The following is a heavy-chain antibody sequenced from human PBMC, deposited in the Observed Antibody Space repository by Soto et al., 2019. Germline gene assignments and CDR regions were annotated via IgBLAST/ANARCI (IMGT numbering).Heavy chain of an antibody. V-gene: IGHV3-15*07. D-gene: IGHD3-3*01. CDR3: NTYYDCGCGHNPL. Sequence: QLVESGGGSVKPGGSLALSCAGAGVAFTNVWLHWVRQAPGKGLEWVGRIKSKPDVETTDYAASVKGSFTISRDDSTKTLYLQMNSLPTEDLGLYYFNTYYDCGCGHNPLWGQGTLVTVSS. CDR1: GVAFTNVW. J-gene: IGHJ4*02. CDR2: IKSKPDVETT.